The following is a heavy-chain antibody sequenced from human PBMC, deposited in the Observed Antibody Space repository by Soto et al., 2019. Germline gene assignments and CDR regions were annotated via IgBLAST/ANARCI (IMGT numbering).Heavy chain of an antibody. V-gene: IGHV4-59*08. CDR3: ARLQGDCSSTSCYFYFDY. CDR1: GGSISSYY. J-gene: IGHJ4*02. Sequence: QVQLQESGPGLVKPSETLSLTCTVSGGSISSYYWSWIRQPPGKGLEWIGYIYYSGSTNYNPSLKSRVTISVDTSKNQFSLKLSSVTAADTAVYYCARLQGDCSSTSCYFYFDYWGQGTLVTVSS. CDR2: IYYSGST. D-gene: IGHD2-2*01.